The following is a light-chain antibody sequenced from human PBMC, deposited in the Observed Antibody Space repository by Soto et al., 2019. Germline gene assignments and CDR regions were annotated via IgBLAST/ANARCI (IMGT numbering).Light chain of an antibody. V-gene: IGKV3D-15*01. CDR2: HAS. CDR1: QTVATN. J-gene: IGKJ1*01. Sequence: EIVMTQSPATLSVSPGERGTLSCRASQTVATNLAWYQQKPGQAPRLLTYHASTRATGIPARFSGSGSGTEFTLTISSLQSEDFAVYYCQQYNQWPPWTFGQGTKVDIK. CDR3: QQYNQWPPWT.